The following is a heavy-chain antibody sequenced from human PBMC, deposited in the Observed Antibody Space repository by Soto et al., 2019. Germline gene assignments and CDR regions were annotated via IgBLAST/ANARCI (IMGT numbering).Heavy chain of an antibody. CDR3: ARPPYSASYYYFDQ. J-gene: IGHJ4*02. CDR2: IYPGDSDT. D-gene: IGHD1-26*01. CDR1: GYSFTSYW. V-gene: IGHV5-51*01. Sequence: ESLKISCKASGYSFTSYWIGWVRQMPGKGLEWMGIIYPGDSDTIYSPSFQGQVTISADKSISTAYLQWNSLKASDTAMYYCARPPYSASYYYFDQWGQGTPVNVSS.